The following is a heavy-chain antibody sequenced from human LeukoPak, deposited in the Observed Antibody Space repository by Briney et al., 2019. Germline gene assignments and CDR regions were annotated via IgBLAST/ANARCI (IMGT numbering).Heavy chain of an antibody. V-gene: IGHV4-34*01. Sequence: PSETLSLTCAVYGGSFSGYYWSWIRQPPGKGLEWIGEINHSGSTNYNPSLKSRVTISVDTSKNQFSLKLSSVTAADTAVYYCAGHVFDYWGQGTMVTVSS. CDR3: AGHVFDY. CDR2: INHSGST. J-gene: IGHJ3*01. CDR1: GGSFSGYY. D-gene: IGHD3-9*01.